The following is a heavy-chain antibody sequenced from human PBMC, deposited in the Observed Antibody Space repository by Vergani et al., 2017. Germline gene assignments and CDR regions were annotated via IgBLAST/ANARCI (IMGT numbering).Heavy chain of an antibody. Sequence: EVQLVESGGGLVQPGGSLRLSCAASGFTVSSNYMSWVRQAPGKGLEWVSVIYSGGSTYYADSVKGLFTISRDNSKNTLYLQMNSLRAEDTAVYYCASSDSSGYYFNYYYYGMDVWGQGTTVTVSS. V-gene: IGHV3-66*02. CDR1: GFTVSSNY. CDR3: ASSDSSGYYFNYYYYGMDV. CDR2: IYSGGST. D-gene: IGHD3-22*01. J-gene: IGHJ6*02.